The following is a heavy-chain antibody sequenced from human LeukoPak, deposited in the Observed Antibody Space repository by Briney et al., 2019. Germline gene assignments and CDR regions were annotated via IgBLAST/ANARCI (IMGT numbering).Heavy chain of an antibody. J-gene: IGHJ4*02. D-gene: IGHD1-26*01. CDR2: ISSSSSYI. V-gene: IGHV3-21*01. CDR1: GFTFSSYW. Sequence: PGGSLRLSCAASGFTFSSYWMNWVRQAPGKGLEWVSSISSSSSYIYYADSVKGRFTISRDNAKNSLYLQMNSLRAEDTAVYYCARDRGSYYLFDYWGQGTQVTVSS. CDR3: ARDRGSYYLFDY.